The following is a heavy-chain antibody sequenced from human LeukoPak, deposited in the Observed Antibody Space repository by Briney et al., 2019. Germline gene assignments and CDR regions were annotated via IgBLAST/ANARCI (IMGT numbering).Heavy chain of an antibody. Sequence: GGSLRLSCAASGFAFADYAMHWVRQIPGKGLECVAHIHADGGRTFYADSVKGRFTVSRDNGKNSLFLQMDSLTSDDTALYYCSTWAFYHGLNVWGQGATVIVSS. CDR1: GFAFADYA. V-gene: IGHV3-43*02. J-gene: IGHJ6*02. D-gene: IGHD2/OR15-2a*01. CDR3: STWAFYHGLNV. CDR2: IHADGGRT.